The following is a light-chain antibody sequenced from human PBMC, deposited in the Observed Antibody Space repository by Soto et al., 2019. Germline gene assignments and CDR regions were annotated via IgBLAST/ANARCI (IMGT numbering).Light chain of an antibody. CDR1: SSDVGAYNY. CDR3: CSYTSRSTYV. J-gene: IGLJ1*01. Sequence: QSVLTQPASVSGSPGQSITISCTGTSSDVGAYNYVSWYQQHPGKAPKLMIYDVSNRPSGVSDRLFGSKSGNTASLSISGLRAEDEADYYCCSYTSRSTYVFGTGTKVTVL. V-gene: IGLV2-14*01. CDR2: DVS.